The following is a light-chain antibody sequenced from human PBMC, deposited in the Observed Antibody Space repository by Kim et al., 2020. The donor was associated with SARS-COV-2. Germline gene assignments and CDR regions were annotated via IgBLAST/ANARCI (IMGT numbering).Light chain of an antibody. CDR1: QGISNY. CDR3: QKYDTAPWT. J-gene: IGKJ1*01. V-gene: IGKV1-27*01. CDR2: AAS. Sequence: ASGGDGFTITCRASQGISNYLAWYQQKPGEAPKLLIYAASTLQFGVSTRFSGSGSGTEYTLTISDLQPEDVATYYCQKYDTAPWTFGHGTKVEIK.